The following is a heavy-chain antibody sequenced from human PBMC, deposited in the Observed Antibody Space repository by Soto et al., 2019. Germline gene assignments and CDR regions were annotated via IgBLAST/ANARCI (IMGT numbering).Heavy chain of an antibody. CDR1: GFSLSGYG. J-gene: IGHJ5*02. V-gene: IGHV3-33*01. CDR3: ASHVDRTSHLNWFDP. Sequence: GGSLRLSCEVSGFSLSGYGMHWVRQAPGKGLEWVAVIWYDGTTKNYADSVKGRFTISRDSSKNTVYLQMDSLKVEDTAVYYCASHVDRTSHLNWFDPWGQGGMVTV. CDR2: IWYDGTTK. D-gene: IGHD5-12*01.